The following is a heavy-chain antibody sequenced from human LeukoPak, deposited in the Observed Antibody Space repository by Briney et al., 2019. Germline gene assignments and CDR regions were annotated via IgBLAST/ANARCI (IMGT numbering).Heavy chain of an antibody. J-gene: IGHJ4*02. D-gene: IGHD3-10*01. Sequence: PGGSLRLSCAASGFTFSSYEMNWVRQAPGKGLEWVSYISSSGSTIYYADSVKGRFTISRDNAKNSLYLQMNSLRAEDTAVYYCARARGFGEPLFDYWGQGTLVTVSS. V-gene: IGHV3-48*03. CDR2: ISSSGSTI. CDR1: GFTFSSYE. CDR3: ARARGFGEPLFDY.